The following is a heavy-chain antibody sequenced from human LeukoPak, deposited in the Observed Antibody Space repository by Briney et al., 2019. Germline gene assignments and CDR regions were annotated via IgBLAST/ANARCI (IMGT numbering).Heavy chain of an antibody. Sequence: GGSLRLSCAAPGFTFSSYSMNWVRQAPGKGLEWISYITSSSSTIYYADSVKGRFTISRDNAKNSLYLQMNGLRAEDTAVYYCARDEQYNYYYYMDVWGKGTTVTVSS. V-gene: IGHV3-48*01. D-gene: IGHD1/OR15-1a*01. CDR3: ARDEQYNYYYYMDV. J-gene: IGHJ6*03. CDR2: ITSSSSTI. CDR1: GFTFSSYS.